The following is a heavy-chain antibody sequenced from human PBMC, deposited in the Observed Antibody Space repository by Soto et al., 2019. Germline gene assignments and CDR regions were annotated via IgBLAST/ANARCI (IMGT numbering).Heavy chain of an antibody. D-gene: IGHD3-10*01. J-gene: IGHJ5*02. CDR3: ARGITMVRGSDWFDP. V-gene: IGHV1-8*01. CDR2: MNPNSGNT. Sequence: ASVKVSCKASGYTFTSYDINWVRKATGQGLEWMGWMNPNSGNTGYAQKFQGRVTMTRNTSISTAYMELSSLRSEDTAVYYCARGITMVRGSDWFDPWGQGTLVTVSS. CDR1: GYTFTSYD.